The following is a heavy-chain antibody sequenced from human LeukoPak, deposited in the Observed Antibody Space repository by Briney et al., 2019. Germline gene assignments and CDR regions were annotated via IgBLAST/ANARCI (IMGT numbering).Heavy chain of an antibody. CDR1: GYSISSGDY. CDR2: IFHSGST. CDR3: ARGIYYLIEY. D-gene: IGHD3-10*01. V-gene: IGHV4-38-2*01. Sequence: SETLSLTCAVTGYSISSGDYWGRIRQSPGKGLEWIGNIFHSGSTYHNPSLKSRVTISVDTSKNEFSLKLSSVPAADTAVYYCARGIYYLIEYWGQGTLVTVSS. J-gene: IGHJ4*02.